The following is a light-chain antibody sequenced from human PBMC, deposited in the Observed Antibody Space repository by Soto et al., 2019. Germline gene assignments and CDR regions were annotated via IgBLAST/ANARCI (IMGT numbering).Light chain of an antibody. CDR1: QTISSSS. CDR3: QQYYSYWT. CDR2: GAS. V-gene: IGKV3-20*01. Sequence: IVLTQSPGTLSLSPGERATLSCRASQTISSSSLAWYQQKGGQAPRLLIYGASSRATGIPDRFSGSGSGTDFTLTISRLEPDDFATYYCQQYYSYWTFGQGTKVEIK. J-gene: IGKJ1*01.